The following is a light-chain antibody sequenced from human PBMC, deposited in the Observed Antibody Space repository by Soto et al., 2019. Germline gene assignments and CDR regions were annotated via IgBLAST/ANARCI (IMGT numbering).Light chain of an antibody. CDR3: QQLYTYPYT. CDR1: QGIDSY. V-gene: IGKV1-9*01. Sequence: IPLPKSPTSLSASVGVSVPIPCRASQGIDSYLAWYQRKPGEAPKLLIYSASTLQSGVPSRFSGRGSGTDFTLSISSLQPEEFATYYCQQLYTYPYTVGQGTKVAIK. CDR2: SAS. J-gene: IGKJ2*01.